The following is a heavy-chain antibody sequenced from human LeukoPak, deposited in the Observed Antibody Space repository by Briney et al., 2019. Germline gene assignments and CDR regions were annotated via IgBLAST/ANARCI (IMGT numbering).Heavy chain of an antibody. D-gene: IGHD6-13*01. J-gene: IGHJ5*02. CDR3: AVAAAVDNWFDP. V-gene: IGHV3-48*04. Sequence: PGGSLRLSCAASGFTFSSYAMNWVRQAPGKGLEWISYITTSSSTIYYADSVKGRFTISRDNAKNSLYLQMNSLRAEDTAVYYCAVAAAVDNWFDPWGQGTLVTVSS. CDR1: GFTFSSYA. CDR2: ITTSSSTI.